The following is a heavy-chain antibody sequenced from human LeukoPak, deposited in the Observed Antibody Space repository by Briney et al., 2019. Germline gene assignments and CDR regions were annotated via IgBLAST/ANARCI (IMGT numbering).Heavy chain of an antibody. Sequence: PGGSLRLSCAASGFTFSSYSMNWVRQAPGKGLEWVSSISSSSSYIYYADSVKGRFTISRDNARNSLYLQMNSLRAEDTAVYYCARGSTIMLGVILDYWGQGTLVTVSS. D-gene: IGHD3-22*01. CDR1: GFTFSSYS. CDR2: ISSSSSYI. CDR3: ARGSTIMLGVILDY. J-gene: IGHJ4*02. V-gene: IGHV3-21*01.